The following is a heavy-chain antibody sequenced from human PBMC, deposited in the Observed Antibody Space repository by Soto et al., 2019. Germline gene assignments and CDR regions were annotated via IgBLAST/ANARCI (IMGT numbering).Heavy chain of an antibody. CDR2: ISYDGSNK. CDR3: ARVEYDILTGYQHLDY. CDR1: GFTFSSYA. V-gene: IGHV3-30-3*01. Sequence: GGSLRLSCAGSGFTFSSYAMHWVRQAPGKGLEWVAVISYDGSNKYYADSVKGRFTISRDNSKNTLYLQMNSLRAEDTAVYYCARVEYDILTGYQHLDYWGQGTLVTVSS. J-gene: IGHJ4*02. D-gene: IGHD3-9*01.